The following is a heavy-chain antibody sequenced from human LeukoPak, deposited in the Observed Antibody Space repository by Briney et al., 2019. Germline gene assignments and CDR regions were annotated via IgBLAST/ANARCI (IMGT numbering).Heavy chain of an antibody. V-gene: IGHV4-31*03. CDR3: ASAQLYYYDSSGYPYWYFDL. CDR2: IYYSGST. CDR1: GGSISSGGYY. J-gene: IGHJ2*01. Sequence: SQTLSLTCTVSGGSISSGGYYWSWIRQHPGKGLEWIGYIYYSGSTYYNPSLKSRVTISVDTSKNQFSLELSSVTAADTAVYYCASAQLYYYDSSGYPYWYFDLWGRGTLVTVSS. D-gene: IGHD3-22*01.